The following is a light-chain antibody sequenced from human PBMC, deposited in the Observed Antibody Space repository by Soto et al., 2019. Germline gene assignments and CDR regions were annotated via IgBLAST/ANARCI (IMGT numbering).Light chain of an antibody. J-gene: IGKJ4*01. CDR1: QSISTW. V-gene: IGKV1-5*03. Sequence: DIQMTHSPSTLSASVGDRVTITCRASQSISTWLAWYQQKAGKAPKLLIYKASSLEGGVPSRFSGSGSGTEFNITISSLQPDDFATYYCQQYNTYPLTFGGGTTVDIK. CDR2: KAS. CDR3: QQYNTYPLT.